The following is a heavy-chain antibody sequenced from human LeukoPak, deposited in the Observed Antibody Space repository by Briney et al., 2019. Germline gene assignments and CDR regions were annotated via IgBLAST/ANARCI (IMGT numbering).Heavy chain of an antibody. CDR1: GGSFSGYY. J-gene: IGHJ4*02. CDR3: ARAEYSSGWYQQE. Sequence: SETLSLTCAVYGGSFSGYYWSWIRQPPGKGLEWIGEINHSGSTNYNPSLKSRVTISVDTSKNQFSLKLSSVTAADTAVYYCARAEYSSGWYQQEWGQGTLVTVSS. V-gene: IGHV4-34*01. D-gene: IGHD6-19*01. CDR2: INHSGST.